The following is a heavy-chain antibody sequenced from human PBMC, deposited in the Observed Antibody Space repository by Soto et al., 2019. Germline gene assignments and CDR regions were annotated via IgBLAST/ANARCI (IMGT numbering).Heavy chain of an antibody. D-gene: IGHD6-13*01. Sequence: WWSLRLSCAASGFTFSSYAMHWVRQAPGKGLEWVAVISYDGSNKYYADSVKGRFTISRDNSKNTLYLQMNSLRAEDTAVYYCARSIAAAGSWGQGTLVTAPQ. CDR1: GFTFSSYA. V-gene: IGHV3-30-3*01. CDR3: ARSIAAAGS. J-gene: IGHJ5*02. CDR2: ISYDGSNK.